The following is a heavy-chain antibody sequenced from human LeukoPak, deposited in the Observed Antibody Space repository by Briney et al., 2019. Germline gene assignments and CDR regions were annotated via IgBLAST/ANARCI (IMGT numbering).Heavy chain of an antibody. J-gene: IGHJ5*02. D-gene: IGHD6-6*01. CDR1: GGSISSYY. V-gene: IGHV4-59*05. Sequence: SETLSLTCTVSGGSISSYYWSWIRQPPGKGLEWIGSIYYSGSTYYNPSLKSRVTISVDTSKNQFSLKLSSVTAADTAVYYCARHRSAGHIDSSSSPWFDPWGQGTLVTVSS. CDR2: IYYSGST. CDR3: ARHRSAGHIDSSSSPWFDP.